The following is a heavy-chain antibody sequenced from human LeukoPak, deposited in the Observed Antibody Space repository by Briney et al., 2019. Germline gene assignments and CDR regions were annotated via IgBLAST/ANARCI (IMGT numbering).Heavy chain of an antibody. CDR1: GGSISSSSYY. CDR2: IYYSGST. Sequence: SETLSLTCTVSGGSISSSSYYWGWIRQPPGKGLEWIGSIYYSGSTYYNPSLKSRVTISVDTSKNQFSLKLSSVTAADTAVYYCARGGPRYCSGGSCYFGYWGQGTLVTVSS. V-gene: IGHV4-39*01. J-gene: IGHJ4*02. CDR3: ARGGPRYCSGGSCYFGY. D-gene: IGHD2-15*01.